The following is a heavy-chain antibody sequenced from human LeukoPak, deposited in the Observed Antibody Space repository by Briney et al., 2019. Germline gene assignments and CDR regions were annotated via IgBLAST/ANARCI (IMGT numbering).Heavy chain of an antibody. CDR2: INHNSGDT. J-gene: IGHJ4*02. CDR1: GYTFTGYY. D-gene: IGHD2-2*01. CDR3: ARANPLYCSSTTCLFDY. V-gene: IGHV1-2*02. Sequence: GASVKVSCKASGYTFTGYYMHWVRQAPGQGFEWMGWINHNSGDTNYAQKFQGRVTMTRDTSIGTAHMELSRLRSDDTAVYYCARANPLYCSSTTCLFDYWGQGTLVTVSS.